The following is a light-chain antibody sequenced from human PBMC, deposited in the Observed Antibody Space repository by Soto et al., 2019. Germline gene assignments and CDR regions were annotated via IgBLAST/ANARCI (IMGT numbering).Light chain of an antibody. CDR3: AAWDDSLNGYVV. CDR2: SNN. Sequence: QSVLTQPPSASGTPGQRVTISCSGSSSNIGSNTVNWYQQLPGTAPKLLIYSNNQRPSGFPDRFSGSKSGNSASLAISGLQSEYEADYYCAAWDDSLNGYVVFGGGTKVTVL. J-gene: IGLJ2*01. CDR1: SSNIGSNT. V-gene: IGLV1-44*01.